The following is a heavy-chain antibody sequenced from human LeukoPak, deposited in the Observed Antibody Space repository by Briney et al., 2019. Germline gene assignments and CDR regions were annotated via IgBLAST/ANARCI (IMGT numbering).Heavy chain of an antibody. J-gene: IGHJ3*02. CDR3: ARGRSDYGGTHDAFDI. V-gene: IGHV3-13*05. CDR2: IGTAGDP. Sequence: GGSLRLSCAASGFTFSSYDMHWVRQATGKGLEWVSAIGTAGDPYYPGSVKGRFTISRENAKNSLYLQMNSLRAGDTAVYYCARGRSDYGGTHDAFDIWGQGTMVTVSS. D-gene: IGHD4-23*01. CDR1: GFTFSSYD.